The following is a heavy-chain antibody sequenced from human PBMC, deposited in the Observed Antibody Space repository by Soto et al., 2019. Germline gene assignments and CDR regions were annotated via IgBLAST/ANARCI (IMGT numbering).Heavy chain of an antibody. CDR1: GYRLTSYW. Sequence: EVQLVQSGAEVKKPGESLRISCKGSGYRLTSYWISWVRQMPGKGLEWMGRIDPSDSYTNYSPSFQGHVTISADKSISTAYLQWSSLKASDTAMYYCARQRYSSGWSTGPNYYYYYGMDVWGQGTTVTVSS. CDR2: IDPSDSYT. V-gene: IGHV5-10-1*01. J-gene: IGHJ6*02. D-gene: IGHD6-19*01. CDR3: ARQRYSSGWSTGPNYYYYYGMDV.